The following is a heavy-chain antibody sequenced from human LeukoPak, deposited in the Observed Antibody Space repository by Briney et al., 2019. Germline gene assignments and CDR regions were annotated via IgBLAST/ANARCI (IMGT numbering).Heavy chain of an antibody. CDR2: ISSSSSYI. V-gene: IGHV3-21*01. CDR3: ARDPREDYYFDY. Sequence: GGSLRLSCAASGFTFSSYSMNWVRQAPGKGLEWVSSISSSSSYIYYADSVKGRFTISRDNAKNSLYLQTNSLRAEDTAVYYCARDPREDYYFDYWGQGTLVTVSS. J-gene: IGHJ4*02. CDR1: GFTFSSYS.